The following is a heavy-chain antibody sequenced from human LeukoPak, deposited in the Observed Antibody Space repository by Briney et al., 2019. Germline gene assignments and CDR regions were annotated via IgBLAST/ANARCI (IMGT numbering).Heavy chain of an antibody. Sequence: SETLSLTCTVSGGSISSYYWSWLRQPPGKGLEGIGYIYTSGSTNYNPSLKRRVTISVDTSKNQFSLKLSSVTAADTAVYYCARLCSSTSCYYTDVWGKGTTVTVSS. CDR1: GGSISSYY. V-gene: IGHV4-4*09. CDR2: IYTSGST. CDR3: ARLCSSTSCYYTDV. D-gene: IGHD2-2*01. J-gene: IGHJ6*03.